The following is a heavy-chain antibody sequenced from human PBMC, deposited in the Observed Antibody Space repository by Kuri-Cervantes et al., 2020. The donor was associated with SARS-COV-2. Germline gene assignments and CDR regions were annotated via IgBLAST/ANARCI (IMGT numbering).Heavy chain of an antibody. J-gene: IGHJ4*02. CDR3: ARDLTIVAGGFDY. CDR1: GFTFSSYA. Sequence: GESLKISCAASGFTFSSYAMHWVRQAPGKGLEWVAVISYDGSNKYYADSVKGRFTISRDNSKDTLYLQMNSLRAEDTAVYYCARDLTIVAGGFDYWGQGTLVTVSS. D-gene: IGHD4/OR15-4a*01. CDR2: ISYDGSNK. V-gene: IGHV3-30-3*01.